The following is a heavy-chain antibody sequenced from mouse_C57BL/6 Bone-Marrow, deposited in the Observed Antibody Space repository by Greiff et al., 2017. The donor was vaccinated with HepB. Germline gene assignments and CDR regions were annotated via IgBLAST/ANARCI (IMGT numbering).Heavy chain of an antibody. CDR2: ISSGSSTI. CDR1: GFTFSDYG. J-gene: IGHJ3*01. V-gene: IGHV5-17*01. Sequence: EVKLVESGGGLVKPGGSLKLSCAASGFTFSDYGMNWVRQAPEKGLEWVAYISSGSSTIYYADTVKGRFTISRDNAKHTLFLQMTSLRSEDTAMYYCARIGTYYSNPWFAYWGQGTLVTVSA. D-gene: IGHD2-5*01. CDR3: ARIGTYYSNPWFAY.